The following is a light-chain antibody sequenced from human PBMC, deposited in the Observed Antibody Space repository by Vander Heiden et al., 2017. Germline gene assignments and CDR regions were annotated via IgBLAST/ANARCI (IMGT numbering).Light chain of an antibody. CDR3: QQYGSSPQT. J-gene: IGKJ2*01. CDR2: GTS. V-gene: IGKV3-20*01. CDR1: QSVRSSY. Sequence: DTVLMQSPGTLTWSRGERAPLHCKATQSVRSSYLAWYEQNTGQAPRLPLYGTSSRARGIPDSFSGSGSGEDFTITSSRLEAEYFAVYYCQQYGSSPQTFGQGTKLEIK.